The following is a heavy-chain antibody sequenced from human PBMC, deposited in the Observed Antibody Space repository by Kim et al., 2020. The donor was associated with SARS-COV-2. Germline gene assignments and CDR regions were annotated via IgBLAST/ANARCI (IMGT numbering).Heavy chain of an antibody. CDR2: IYSGGST. D-gene: IGHD6-19*01. J-gene: IGHJ3*02. Sequence: GGSLRLSCAASGFTVSSNYMSWVRQAPGKGLEWVSVIYSGGSTYYADSVKGRFTISRDNSKNTLYLKMNSLRAEDTAVYYCARESLAVADDAFDIWGQGTMVTVSS. V-gene: IGHV3-66*01. CDR3: ARESLAVADDAFDI. CDR1: GFTVSSNY.